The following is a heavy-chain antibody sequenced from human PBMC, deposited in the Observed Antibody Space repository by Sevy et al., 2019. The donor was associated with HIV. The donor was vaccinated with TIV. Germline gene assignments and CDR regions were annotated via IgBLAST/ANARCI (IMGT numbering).Heavy chain of an antibody. CDR3: TRDPSSRFPGNYPAHYFDL. J-gene: IGHJ4*02. CDR2: IKQDGSEK. V-gene: IGHV3-7*01. CDR1: GFTFNNYW. D-gene: IGHD1-7*01. Sequence: GGSLRLSCAASGFTFNNYWMSWVRQAPGRGLEWVANIKQDGSEKYNVDSVKGRFTISRDNAKNSMYLQMNSLRAEDTAVYFCTRDPSSRFPGNYPAHYFDLWGQGTQVTVSS.